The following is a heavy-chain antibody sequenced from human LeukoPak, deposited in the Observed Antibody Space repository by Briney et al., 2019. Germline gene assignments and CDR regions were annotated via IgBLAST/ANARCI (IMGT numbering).Heavy chain of an antibody. CDR2: ISNNGGNT. CDR1: GFTFSSYA. CDR3: ARDLGYCSGDVCYPAWFDP. J-gene: IGHJ5*02. D-gene: IGHD2-15*01. V-gene: IGHV3-64*04. Sequence: GGSLRLSCSASGFTFSSYAMHWVRQAPGKGLEYVSAISNNGGNTYYADSVKGRFTISRDNAKNSLYLQMNNLRAEDTAVYYCARDLGYCSGDVCYPAWFDPWGQGTLVTVSS.